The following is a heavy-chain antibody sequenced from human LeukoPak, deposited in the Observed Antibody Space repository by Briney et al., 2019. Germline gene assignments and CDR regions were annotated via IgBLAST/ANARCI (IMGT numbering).Heavy chain of an antibody. CDR1: GYTFTGYY. CDR2: INPNSGGT. CDR3: ARVTVAATPTAIGTPHFDY. J-gene: IGHJ4*02. V-gene: IGHV1-2*02. D-gene: IGHD2-15*01. Sequence: ASVNVSCKASGYTFTGYYMHWVRQAPGQGLEWMGWINPNSGGTNYAQKFQGRVTMSRDTSISTAYMELSRLRSDDTAVYYCARVTVAATPTAIGTPHFDYWGQGTLVTVSS.